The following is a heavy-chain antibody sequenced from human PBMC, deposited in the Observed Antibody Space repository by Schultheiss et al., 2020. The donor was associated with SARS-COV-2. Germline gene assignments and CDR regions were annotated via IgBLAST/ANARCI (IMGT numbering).Heavy chain of an antibody. Sequence: SVKVSCKASGYTFTSYGISWVRQAPGQGLEWMGGIIPIFGTANYAQKFQGRVTITADESTSTAYMELSSLRSGDTAVYYCARGHDYADYTGTDWGQGTLVTVSS. D-gene: IGHD4-17*01. J-gene: IGHJ4*02. CDR1: GYTFTSYG. CDR3: ARGHDYADYTGTD. V-gene: IGHV1-69*13. CDR2: IIPIFGTA.